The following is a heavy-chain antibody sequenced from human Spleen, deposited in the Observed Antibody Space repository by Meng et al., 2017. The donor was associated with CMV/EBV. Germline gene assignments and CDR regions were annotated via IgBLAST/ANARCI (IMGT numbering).Heavy chain of an antibody. J-gene: IGHJ4*02. Sequence: SETLSLTCSVSGGSISSGGYYWSWIRQHPEKGLEWIGYIYHSGSTYYNPSLKSRVTISVDTSKNQFSLSLSSVTAADTAVYYCARAWVPGARFDYWGQGTLVTVSS. V-gene: IGHV4-31*03. CDR2: IYHSGST. CDR3: ARAWVPGARFDY. CDR1: GGSISSGGYY. D-gene: IGHD2-2*01.